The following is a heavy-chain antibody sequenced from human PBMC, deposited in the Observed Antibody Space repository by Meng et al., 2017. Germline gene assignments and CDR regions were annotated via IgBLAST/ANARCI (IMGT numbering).Heavy chain of an antibody. CDR3: ARGYGGLDY. CDR1: GGSVSSGGYS. D-gene: IGHD3-10*01. V-gene: IGHV4-30-2*06. CDR2: IFHSGTT. Sequence: QLQLQESGSGLVKPSQTLSLTCAVSGGSVSSGGYSWNWIRQSPGKGLEWIGYIFHSGTTYYNPSLESRVTISIDTSKNQFSLKVTSATAADTAVYYCARGYGGLDYWGQGTLVTVSS. J-gene: IGHJ4*02.